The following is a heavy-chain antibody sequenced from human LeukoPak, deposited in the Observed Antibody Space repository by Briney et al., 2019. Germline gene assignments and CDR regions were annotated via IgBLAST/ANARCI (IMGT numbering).Heavy chain of an antibody. CDR1: GFTFSSYE. D-gene: IGHD3-3*01. J-gene: IGHJ4*02. V-gene: IGHV3-48*03. CDR2: ISSSGSTI. CDR3: ARARGSGYYHPLDY. Sequence: GGSLRLSCAASGFTFSSYEMNWVRQAPGKGLEWVSYISSSGSTIYYADSVKGRFTISRDNAKNSLYLQMNSLRAEDTALYYCARARGSGYYHPLDYWGQGTLVTVSS.